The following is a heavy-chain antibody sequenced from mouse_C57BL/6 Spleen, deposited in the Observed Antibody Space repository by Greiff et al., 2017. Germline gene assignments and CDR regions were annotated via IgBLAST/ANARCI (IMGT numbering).Heavy chain of an antibody. CDR2: ISDGGSYT. CDR1: GFTFSSYA. D-gene: IGHD2-4*01. V-gene: IGHV5-4*01. CDR3: SRSNYDYDEGAMDY. J-gene: IGHJ4*01. Sequence: EVQLVESGGGLVKPGGSLKLSCAASGFTFSSYAMSWVRQTPEKGLEWIATISDGGSYTYYPDNVKGRFTISRDNAKNNLYLQMSHLKSEDTAMYYCSRSNYDYDEGAMDYWGQGTSVTVSS.